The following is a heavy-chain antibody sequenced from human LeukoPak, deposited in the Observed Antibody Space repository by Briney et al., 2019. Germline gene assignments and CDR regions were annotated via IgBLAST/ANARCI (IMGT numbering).Heavy chain of an antibody. CDR1: GYFISSGYW. CDR3: ARALRYYSDSSGYAFDY. D-gene: IGHD3-22*01. V-gene: IGHV4-28*05. CDR2: ISYSGSI. Sequence: SETLSLTCTVSGYFISSGYWWGWIRQPPGKGLEWIGYISYSGSIYYNPSLKSRVNMSVDTSKNQFSLRLSSVTAVDTAVYYCARALRYYSDSSGYAFDYWGQGTLVTVPP. J-gene: IGHJ4*02.